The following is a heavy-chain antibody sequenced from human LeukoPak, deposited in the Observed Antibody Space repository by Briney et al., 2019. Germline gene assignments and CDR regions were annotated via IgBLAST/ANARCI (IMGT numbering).Heavy chain of an antibody. D-gene: IGHD3-3*01. CDR2: ITGAGDTT. Sequence: PGGSLRLSCAASGFTFSTFAMSWVRQDPGRGLEWVSSITGAGDTTFYPESVKGRFTISRDNSKNTLYLQMNSLRVKDTALYFCVRDRNYYEALQRSYWGQGTLVTVSS. J-gene: IGHJ4*02. CDR1: GFTFSTFA. CDR3: VRDRNYYEALQRSY. V-gene: IGHV3-23*01.